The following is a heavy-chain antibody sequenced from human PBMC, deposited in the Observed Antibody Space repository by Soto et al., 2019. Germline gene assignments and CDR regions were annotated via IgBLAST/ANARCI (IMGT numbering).Heavy chain of an antibody. CDR1: GLTFSNYA. CDR3: AKSQERELPRVIDF. V-gene: IGHV3-23*01. J-gene: IGHJ4*02. CDR2: MSGSSSTT. D-gene: IGHD1-7*01. Sequence: GGSLRLSCATSGLTFSNYAMSWVRQAPGGGLEWVSSMSGSSSTTYYADSVRGRFTISRDRSKNTLYLQMSSLRAEDTALYYCAKSQERELPRVIDFWGQGTLVTVSS.